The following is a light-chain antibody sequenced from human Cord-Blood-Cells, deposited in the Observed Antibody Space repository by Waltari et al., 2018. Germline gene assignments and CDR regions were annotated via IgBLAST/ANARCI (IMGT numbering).Light chain of an antibody. Sequence: DIQMTQSPSSLSASVGDRVTITYQASQDISNYLNWYQQKPGKAPKLLIYDASNLETGVPSRFSGSGSGTDFTFTISSLQPEDIATYYCQQYDNPPLTFGGGTKVEIK. J-gene: IGKJ4*01. CDR2: DAS. CDR3: QQYDNPPLT. CDR1: QDISNY. V-gene: IGKV1-33*01.